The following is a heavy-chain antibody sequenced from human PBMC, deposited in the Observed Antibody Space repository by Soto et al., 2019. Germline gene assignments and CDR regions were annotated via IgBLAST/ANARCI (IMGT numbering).Heavy chain of an antibody. CDR2: ISAHNGNT. CDR3: ARGRDGDY. CDR1: GFGFTTYG. V-gene: IGHV1-18*01. J-gene: IGHJ4*02. Sequence: QVHLVQSGAEVKKPGASVKVSCKGSGFGFTTYGITWVRQAPGQGLEWMAWISAHNGNTNYAQKVQGRVTVTRVTSTSTAYMELRSLRYDDTAVYYCARGRDGDYWGQGALVTVSS. D-gene: IGHD6-6*01.